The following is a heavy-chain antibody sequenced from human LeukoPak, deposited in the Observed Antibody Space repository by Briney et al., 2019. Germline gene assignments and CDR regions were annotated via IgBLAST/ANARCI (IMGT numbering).Heavy chain of an antibody. Sequence: GGSLRLSCAASEFTFGSYGMSWVRQAPGKGLEWVSSISGSGGSTQYADSVQGRFAISRDNSKNTLYLQMNSLRAEDTAVYYCAKDPRDGYNYFDYWGQGTLVTVSS. CDR1: EFTFGSYG. CDR2: ISGSGGST. V-gene: IGHV3-23*01. D-gene: IGHD5-24*01. J-gene: IGHJ4*02. CDR3: AKDPRDGYNYFDY.